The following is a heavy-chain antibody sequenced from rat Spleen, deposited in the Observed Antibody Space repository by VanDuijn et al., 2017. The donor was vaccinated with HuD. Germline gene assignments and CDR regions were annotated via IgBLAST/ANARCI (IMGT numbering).Heavy chain of an antibody. V-gene: IGHV2-63*01. Sequence: VQLKESGPGLVQPSQTLSLTCTVSGFSLTSYSVSWVRQPSGKGPEWMGRVWYDGNTAYNSTLRSRLSISRDTSTNQVFLKMNSLQTDDTGTYSCTRETMGVTPLIDYWGQGVMVTVSS. J-gene: IGHJ2*01. CDR1: GFSLTSYS. CDR3: TRETMGVTPLIDY. D-gene: IGHD1-7*01. CDR2: VWYDGNT.